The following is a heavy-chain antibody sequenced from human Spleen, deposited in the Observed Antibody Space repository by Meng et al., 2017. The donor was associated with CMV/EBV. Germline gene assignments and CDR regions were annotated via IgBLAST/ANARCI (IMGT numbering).Heavy chain of an antibody. CDR1: GFSLSTSGMG. Sequence: QITLKESGPTLVKPTQTLTLTRTFPGFSLSTSGMGVGWIRQPPGKALEWLALIYWDDDKRYSPSLKSRPTITKDTSKNQVVLTMTNMDPVDTATYYCAHRDYCSGGTCTFDYWGQGTLVTVSS. CDR2: IYWDDDK. J-gene: IGHJ4*02. D-gene: IGHD2-15*01. V-gene: IGHV2-5*02. CDR3: AHRDYCSGGTCTFDY.